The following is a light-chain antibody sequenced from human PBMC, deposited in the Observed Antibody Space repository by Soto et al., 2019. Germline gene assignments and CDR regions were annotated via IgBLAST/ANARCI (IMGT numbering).Light chain of an antibody. J-gene: IGKJ1*01. CDR3: QQYGSSPRT. V-gene: IGKV3-20*01. CDR1: QSVSSSY. CDR2: GAS. Sequence: EIVFTQSTGTLSFSPGERATLSWRASQSVSSSYLAFYQQKPGQAPRLLIYGASSRATGIPDRFSGSGSGTDFTLTISRLEPEDFAVYYCQQYGSSPRTFGQGTKVDIK.